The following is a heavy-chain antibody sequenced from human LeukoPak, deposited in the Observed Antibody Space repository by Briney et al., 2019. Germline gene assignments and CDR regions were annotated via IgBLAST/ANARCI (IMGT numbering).Heavy chain of an antibody. D-gene: IGHD1-26*01. Sequence: GESPQISCKGSGYSFTSYWIGWVRQMPGKGLEGMGIIYPGDSDTRYSPSFQGQVTISADKSISTAYLQWSSLKASDTAMYYCARRTVGATLDYWGQGTLVTVSS. CDR1: GYSFTSYW. V-gene: IGHV5-51*01. CDR2: IYPGDSDT. J-gene: IGHJ4*02. CDR3: ARRTVGATLDY.